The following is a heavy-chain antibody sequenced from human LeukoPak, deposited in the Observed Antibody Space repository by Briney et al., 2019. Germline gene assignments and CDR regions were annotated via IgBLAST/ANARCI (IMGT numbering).Heavy chain of an antibody. D-gene: IGHD3-16*01. CDR3: AKGWGSLDY. J-gene: IGHJ4*02. CDR1: AFTFSRSG. CDR2: ISYDGSNK. Sequence: GGSLRLSCAASAFTFSRSGMHWVRQAPGKGLEWVAVISYDGSNKYYADPVKGRFTISRDNSKNTLYLQMNSLRAEDTAVYYCAKGWGSLDYWGQGTLVTVSS. V-gene: IGHV3-30*18.